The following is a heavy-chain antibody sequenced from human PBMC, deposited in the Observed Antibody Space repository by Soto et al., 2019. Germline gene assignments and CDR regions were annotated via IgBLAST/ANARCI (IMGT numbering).Heavy chain of an antibody. Sequence: QVQLQESGPGLVKPSETLSLTCTVSGGSVSSGNYYWSWIRQPPGKGLEWIGYFYYTGSTNYNPSLKSRVTISVDASKNQFSLRLSSLTAADTAVYYCARSMHYSDGSNYSPFDYWGQGNLVTVSS. J-gene: IGHJ4*02. V-gene: IGHV4-61*01. D-gene: IGHD3-22*01. CDR3: ARSMHYSDGSNYSPFDY. CDR1: GGSVSSGNYY. CDR2: FYYTGST.